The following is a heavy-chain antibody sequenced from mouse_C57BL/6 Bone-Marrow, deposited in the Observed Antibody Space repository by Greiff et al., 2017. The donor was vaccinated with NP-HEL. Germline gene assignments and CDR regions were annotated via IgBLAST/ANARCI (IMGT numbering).Heavy chain of an antibody. CDR3: AMRGYSNFYFDY. D-gene: IGHD2-5*01. J-gene: IGHJ2*01. Sequence: VQLQQSGAELVRPGASVKLSCKASGYTFTDYYINWVKQRPGQGLEWIARIYPGSGNTYYNEKFKGKATLTAEKSSSTAYMQLSSLTSEDSAVYFCAMRGYSNFYFDYWGQGTTLTVSS. CDR2: IYPGSGNT. CDR1: GYTFTDYY. V-gene: IGHV1-76*01.